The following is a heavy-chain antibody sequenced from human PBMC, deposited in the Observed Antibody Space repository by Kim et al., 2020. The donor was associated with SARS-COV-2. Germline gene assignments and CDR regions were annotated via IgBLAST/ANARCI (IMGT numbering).Heavy chain of an antibody. V-gene: IGHV5-51*01. Sequence: RYNPSLPGQRTLSADKSISTAYLQWSSLKASDTAMYYCARTEGATLDLDYWGQGTLVTVSS. J-gene: IGHJ4*02. D-gene: IGHD1-26*01. CDR3: ARTEGATLDLDY.